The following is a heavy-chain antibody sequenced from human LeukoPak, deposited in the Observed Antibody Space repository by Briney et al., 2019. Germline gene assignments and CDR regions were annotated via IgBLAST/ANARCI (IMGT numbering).Heavy chain of an antibody. J-gene: IGHJ4*02. V-gene: IGHV1-69*13. CDR2: IIPIFGTA. CDR3: ASGYSYGATFDY. D-gene: IGHD5-18*01. CDR1: GGAFSSYA. Sequence: SVKVSCKASGGAFSSYAISWVRQAPGQGLEWMGGIIPIFGTANYAQKFQGRVTITADESTSTAYMELSSLRSEDTAVYYCASGYSYGATFDYWGQGTLVTVSS.